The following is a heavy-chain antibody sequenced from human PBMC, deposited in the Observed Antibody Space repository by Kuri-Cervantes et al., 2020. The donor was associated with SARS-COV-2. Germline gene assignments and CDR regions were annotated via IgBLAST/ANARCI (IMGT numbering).Heavy chain of an antibody. V-gene: IGHV4-31*03. J-gene: IGHJ3*02. CDR1: GGSISSGGYY. CDR2: IYYSGST. CDR3: ASSIVVVPAASREYAFDI. Sequence: SETLSLTCTVSGGSISSGGYYWSWIRQHPGKGLEWIGYIYYSGSTYYNPSLKSRVTISVDTSKNQFSLKLSSVTAADTAVYYCASSIVVVPAASREYAFDIWGQGKMVNVSS. D-gene: IGHD2-2*01.